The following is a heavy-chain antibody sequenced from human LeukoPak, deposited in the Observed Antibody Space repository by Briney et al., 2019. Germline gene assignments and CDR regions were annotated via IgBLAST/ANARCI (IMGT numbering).Heavy chain of an antibody. CDR3: AKDQRFGDLDDY. V-gene: IGHV3-23*01. CDR1: GFTFNNYA. J-gene: IGHJ4*02. D-gene: IGHD3-10*01. CDR2: ISGLGATT. Sequence: GGPLRLSCAASGFTFNNYAMSWVRQAPGKGLEWVSAISGLGATTYYADSAKGRFAISRDNSKNTLYLQMSSLRAEDTAVYYCAKDQRFGDLDDYRGQGTLVTVSS.